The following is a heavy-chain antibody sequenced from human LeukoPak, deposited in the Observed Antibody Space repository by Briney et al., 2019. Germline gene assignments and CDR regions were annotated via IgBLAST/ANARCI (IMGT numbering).Heavy chain of an antibody. CDR2: IYHSGST. CDR3: ARGVEGFDY. J-gene: IGHJ4*02. Sequence: SSETLSLTCAVSGGSISSGGYSWSWIWQPPGKGLEWIGYIYHSGSTYYNPSLNTRVTISLDRSKNQFSLELSSVTAADTAVYYCARGVEGFDYWGQGTLVTVSS. CDR1: GGSISSGGYS. V-gene: IGHV4-30-2*01.